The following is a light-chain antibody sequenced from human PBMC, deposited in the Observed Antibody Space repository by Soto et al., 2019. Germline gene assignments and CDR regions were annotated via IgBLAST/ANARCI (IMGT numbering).Light chain of an antibody. J-gene: IGLJ3*02. V-gene: IGLV1-40*01. CDR2: GNI. CDR1: SSNIGAGYD. CDR3: QSYDTSLSGPWV. Sequence: QSVLTQPPSVSGAPGQRVTISCTGSSSNIGAGYDVQWYQQLPGTSPKLLIYGNIYRPSGVPDRFSGSQSGTSASLAITDLQTEDEAEYFCQSYDTSLSGPWVFGGGTQLTVL.